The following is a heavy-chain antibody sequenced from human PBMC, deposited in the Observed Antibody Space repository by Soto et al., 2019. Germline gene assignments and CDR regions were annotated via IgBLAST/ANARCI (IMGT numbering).Heavy chain of an antibody. CDR3: ARDLTARYGDPV. Sequence: QVQLQQWGAGLLKPSETLSLTCAVYGGSFSGYYWSWIRQPPGKGLEWIGEINHSGSTNYNPSLKSRVTISVDTSKNQFSLKLSSVTAADTAVYYCARDLTARYGDPVWGQGTTVTVSS. CDR2: INHSGST. CDR1: GGSFSGYY. V-gene: IGHV4-34*01. J-gene: IGHJ6*02. D-gene: IGHD4-17*01.